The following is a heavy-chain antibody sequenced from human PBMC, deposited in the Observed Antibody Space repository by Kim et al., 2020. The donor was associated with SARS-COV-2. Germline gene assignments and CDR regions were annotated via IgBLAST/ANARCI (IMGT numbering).Heavy chain of an antibody. Sequence: GGSLRLSCAGSGFTFSDFAMHWVRRAPGKGLECVAAITRSGGGSFYADSVEGRFTISRDNSKNTLYLQMNRLRVEDTSVYYCVRYGWNYGAVLWGQGTRVSVSS. J-gene: IGHJ4*02. CDR3: VRYGWNYGAVL. V-gene: IGHV3-64D*06. CDR2: ITRSGGGS. CDR1: GFTFSDFA. D-gene: IGHD1-7*01.